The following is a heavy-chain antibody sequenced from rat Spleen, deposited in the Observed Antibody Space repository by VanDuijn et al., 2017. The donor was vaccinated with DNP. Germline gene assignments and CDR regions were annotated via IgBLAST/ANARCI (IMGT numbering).Heavy chain of an antibody. D-gene: IGHD1-7*01. CDR1: GFSLTDYH. J-gene: IGHJ2*01. CDR2: MQSGGGT. CDR3: ASPYYGYYFDY. Sequence: QVQLKESGPGLVQPSQTLSLTCTVSGFSLTDYHVHWVRQPPGKGLEWMGRMQSGGGTAYNSVLKVRLSISRDTSKNQVFLKMNSVQTEDTAMYFCASPYYGYYFDYWGQGVMVTVSS. V-gene: IGHV2-27*01.